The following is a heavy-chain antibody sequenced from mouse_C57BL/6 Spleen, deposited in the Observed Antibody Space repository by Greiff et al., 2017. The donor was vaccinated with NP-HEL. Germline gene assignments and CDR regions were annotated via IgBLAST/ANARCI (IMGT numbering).Heavy chain of an antibody. D-gene: IGHD2-4*01. V-gene: IGHV1-15*01. J-gene: IGHJ3*01. CDR1: GYTFTDYE. CDR3: TRSYDYDGRPFAY. Sequence: QVQLQQSGAELVRPGASVTLSCKASGYTFTDYEMHWVKQTPVHGLEWIGAIDPETGGTAYNQKFKGKVILTADKSSSTAYMEIRSLTSEDSAVYYCTRSYDYDGRPFAYWGQGTLVTVSA. CDR2: IDPETGGT.